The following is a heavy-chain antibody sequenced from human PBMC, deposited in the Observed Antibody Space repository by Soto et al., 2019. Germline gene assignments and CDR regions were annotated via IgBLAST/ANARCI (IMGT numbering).Heavy chain of an antibody. V-gene: IGHV1-3*01. D-gene: IGHD3-16*02. J-gene: IGHJ5*02. Sequence: ASVKVSCKASGYTFTSYAMHWVRQAPGQRLEWMGWINAGNGNTKYSQKFQGRVTITRDTSASTAYMELSSLRSEDTTVYYCARDRYQFATWFDPWGQGTLVTVSS. CDR2: INAGNGNT. CDR1: GYTFTSYA. CDR3: ARDRYQFATWFDP.